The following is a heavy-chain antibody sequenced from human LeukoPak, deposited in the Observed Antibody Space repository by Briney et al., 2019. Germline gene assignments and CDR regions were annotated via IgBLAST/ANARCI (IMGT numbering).Heavy chain of an antibody. J-gene: IGHJ4*02. CDR3: ARDRNPPPSSGYYREYYFDY. D-gene: IGHD3-22*01. CDR2: IIPIFGTA. CDR1: GYTFTSYG. Sequence: ASVKVSCKASGYTFTSYGISWVRQAPGQGLEWMGGIIPIFGTANYAQKFQGRVTITTDESTSTAYMELSSLRSEDTAVYYCARDRNPPPSSGYYREYYFDYWGQGTLVTVSS. V-gene: IGHV1-69*05.